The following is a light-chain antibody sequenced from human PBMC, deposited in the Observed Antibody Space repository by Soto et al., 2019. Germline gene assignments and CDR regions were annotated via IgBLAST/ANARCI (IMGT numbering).Light chain of an antibody. Sequence: ENVLTQSPGTLSLSPGERATLSCRASQSVSSSYLAWYQQKPGQAPRLLIYGASSRATGIPDRFSGSGSGTDFTLTISRLEPEDFATYYCQQYNNYLWTFGQGTKVEIK. J-gene: IGKJ1*01. CDR1: QSVSSSY. V-gene: IGKV3-20*01. CDR3: QQYNNYLWT. CDR2: GAS.